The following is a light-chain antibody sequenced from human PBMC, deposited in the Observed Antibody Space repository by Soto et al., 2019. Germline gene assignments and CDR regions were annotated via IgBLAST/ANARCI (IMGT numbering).Light chain of an antibody. CDR3: SSYTSSSLYV. CDR1: SSDVGGYNS. CDR2: EAS. J-gene: IGLJ1*01. V-gene: IGLV2-14*01. Sequence: QSALTQPASVSGSPGQSITISCTGTSSDVGGYNSVSWYQQHPGKAPKLMIYEASNRPSGVSNRFSGSKSGNTASLTISGLQAEDEADYYCSSYTSSSLYVFGTGTKVTVL.